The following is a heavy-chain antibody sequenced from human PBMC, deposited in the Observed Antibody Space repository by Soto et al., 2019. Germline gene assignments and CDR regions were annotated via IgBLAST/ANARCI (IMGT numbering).Heavy chain of an antibody. CDR3: AKSGGICSGYSCYRFFDY. CDR2: IYHSGST. D-gene: IGHD3-3*01. V-gene: IGHV4-28*01. J-gene: IGHJ4*02. Sequence: NPSETLSLTCAVSGYSISSSNWWGWIRQPPGKGLEWIGYIYHSGSTYYNPSLNSRVTMSMDTSKNQFSLQLRSVTAVDTAVYYCAKSGGICSGYSCYRFFDYWGQGALVTVSS. CDR1: GYSISSSNW.